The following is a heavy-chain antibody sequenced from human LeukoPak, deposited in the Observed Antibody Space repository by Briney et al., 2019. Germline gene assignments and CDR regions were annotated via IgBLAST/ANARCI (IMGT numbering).Heavy chain of an antibody. CDR2: IRYDGSNK. CDR1: GFTFSSYG. Sequence: PGGSLRLSYAASGFTFSSYGMHWVRQAPGKGLEWVAFIRYDGSNKYYADSVKGRFTISRDNFKITLYLQMNSLRAEDTAVYYCAKTFWAAAGPLFDYWGQGTLVTVSS. V-gene: IGHV3-30*02. D-gene: IGHD6-13*01. J-gene: IGHJ4*02. CDR3: AKTFWAAAGPLFDY.